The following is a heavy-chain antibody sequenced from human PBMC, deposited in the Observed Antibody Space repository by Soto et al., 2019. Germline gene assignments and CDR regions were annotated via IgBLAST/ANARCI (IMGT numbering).Heavy chain of an antibody. V-gene: IGHV1-69*02. CDR3: ARDRDNSNWPNFDS. J-gene: IGHJ4*02. Sequence: QVQLVQSGSEVKKPGSSVRVSCKTSGDTFSICTISWVRQAPGQGLEWMGRVLPFLDITSYSQRFQGRVTITADRSTTTAYMELTSLRSEDTAVYYCARDRDNSNWPNFDSWGQGTLVTVSS. CDR2: VLPFLDIT. CDR1: GDTFSICT. D-gene: IGHD6-13*01.